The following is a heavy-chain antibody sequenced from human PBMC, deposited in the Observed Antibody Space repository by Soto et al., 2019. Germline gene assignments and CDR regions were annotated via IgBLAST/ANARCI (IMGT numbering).Heavy chain of an antibody. J-gene: IGHJ4*02. D-gene: IGHD3-22*01. CDR3: TTERYYDSSGYYWIDY. Sequence: GGSLRLSCAASGFTFSSYAMSWVRQAPGKGLEWVSAISGSGGSTYYADSVKGRFTISRDNSKNTLYLQMNSLKTEDTAVYYCTTERYYDSSGYYWIDYWGQGTLVTVSS. CDR1: GFTFSSYA. CDR2: ISGSGGST. V-gene: IGHV3-23*01.